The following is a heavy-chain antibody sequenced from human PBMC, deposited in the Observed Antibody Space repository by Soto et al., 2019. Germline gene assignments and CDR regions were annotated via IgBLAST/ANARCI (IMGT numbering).Heavy chain of an antibody. Sequence: QVQLVQSGGEVKRPGASVKVSCKTSGYTFSNYGITWVRQAPGQPLEWLGWISLYSDGTNYAQKFQGRLSMTTDTSTTTSYMELRSLRSYDTAVYYCAIVVPGAEAWFGPWGQVTLVTVSS. CDR3: AIVVPGAEAWFGP. CDR2: ISLYSDGT. V-gene: IGHV1-18*01. CDR1: GYTFSNYG. D-gene: IGHD2-2*01. J-gene: IGHJ5*02.